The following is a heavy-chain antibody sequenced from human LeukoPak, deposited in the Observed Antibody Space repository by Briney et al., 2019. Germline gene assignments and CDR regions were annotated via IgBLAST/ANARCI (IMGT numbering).Heavy chain of an antibody. J-gene: IGHJ3*02. CDR3: ARGALYSSNALDI. Sequence: PSETLSLTCAVSGGSISSGGYSWSWIRQPPGKGLEWIGYIYHSGSTYYNPSLKSRVTISVDRSKNQFSLKLSSVTAADTAVYYCARGALYSSNALDIWGQGTMVTVSS. CDR1: GGSISSGGYS. V-gene: IGHV4-30-2*01. D-gene: IGHD5-18*01. CDR2: IYHSGST.